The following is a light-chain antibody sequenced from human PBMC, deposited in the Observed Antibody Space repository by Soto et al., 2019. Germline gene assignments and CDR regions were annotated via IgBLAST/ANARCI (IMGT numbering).Light chain of an antibody. Sequence: EIVLTQSPGTLSLSPGERATLSCRASQSIGSNYLAWYQQKPGQAPRLLIYGASSRATGIPDRFSGSGSGTHFYLIISRLEPEYFAVYYCQQYDCSPRVLTFGGGTKVEIK. CDR1: QSIGSNY. CDR2: GAS. J-gene: IGKJ4*01. CDR3: QQYDCSPRVLT. V-gene: IGKV3-20*01.